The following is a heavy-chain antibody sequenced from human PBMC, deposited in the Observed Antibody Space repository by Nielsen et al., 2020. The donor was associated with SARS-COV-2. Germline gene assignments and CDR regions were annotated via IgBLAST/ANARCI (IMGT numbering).Heavy chain of an antibody. Sequence: GGSLRLSCAASGFTFSNTWMTWVRQNPGKGLEWVGRIKSKTDGGTTDHAAPVRGRFTISRDDSRNTLYLQMSSLKAEDTAVYYCASTVVTQTGRGYWYFDLWGRGTLVTVSS. CDR2: IKSKTDGGTT. D-gene: IGHD4-23*01. V-gene: IGHV3-15*01. J-gene: IGHJ2*01. CDR3: ASTVVTQTGRGYWYFDL. CDR1: GFTFSNTW.